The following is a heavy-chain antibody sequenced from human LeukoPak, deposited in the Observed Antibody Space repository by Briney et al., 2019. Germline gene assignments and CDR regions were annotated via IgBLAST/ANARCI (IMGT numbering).Heavy chain of an antibody. CDR2: ISSSGSTI. V-gene: IGHV3-48*03. CDR1: GFTFSSYE. CDR3: AVMSVWFGETH. Sequence: SGGSLRLSCAASGFTFSSYEMTWVRQAPGKGLEWVSCISSSGSTIYYADSVKGRFTISRDNAKNSLYLQMNSLRAEDTAVYYCAVMSVWFGETHWGQGTLVTVSS. D-gene: IGHD3-10*01. J-gene: IGHJ4*02.